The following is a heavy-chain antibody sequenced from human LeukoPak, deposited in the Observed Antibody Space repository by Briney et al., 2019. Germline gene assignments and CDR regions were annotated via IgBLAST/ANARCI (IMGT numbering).Heavy chain of an antibody. D-gene: IGHD2-8*01. CDR1: GYTFTSYD. V-gene: IGHV1-8*03. J-gene: IGHJ3*02. Sequence: GASVKVSCKTSGYTFTSYDINWVRQATGQGLEWMGWMNPNSGNTGYAQKFQGRVTITRNTSISTAYMELSSLRSEDTAVYYCARGIVCTNGVCQVNDAFDIWGQGTLVTVSS. CDR2: MNPNSGNT. CDR3: ARGIVCTNGVCQVNDAFDI.